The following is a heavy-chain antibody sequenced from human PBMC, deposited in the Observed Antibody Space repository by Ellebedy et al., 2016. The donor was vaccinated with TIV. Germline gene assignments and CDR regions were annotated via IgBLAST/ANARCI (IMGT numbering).Heavy chain of an antibody. J-gene: IGHJ4*02. CDR1: GFTFSPYA. CDR2: IVGSGA. Sequence: PGGSLRISCAASGFTFSPYAMARVRQAPGKGLEWVSGIVGSGAQKYADSVKGRFTISRDNSKRTVDLQMKSLRAEDTAVYFCAKDRTPGDGYWVFDNWGQGTLVSVSS. D-gene: IGHD5-18*01. V-gene: IGHV3-23*01. CDR3: AKDRTPGDGYWVFDN.